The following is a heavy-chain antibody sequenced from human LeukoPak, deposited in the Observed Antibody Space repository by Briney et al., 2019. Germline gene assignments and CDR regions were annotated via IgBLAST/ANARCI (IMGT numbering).Heavy chain of an antibody. Sequence: GGSLRLSCAASGFTVSSNYMSWVRQAPGKGLEWVSVIYSGGSTYYADSVKGRFTISRDNSKNTLYLQMNSLGAEDTAVYYCARFPNYGDQPRFYYYYYMDVWGKGTTVTVSS. V-gene: IGHV3-53*01. D-gene: IGHD4-17*01. CDR3: ARFPNYGDQPRFYYYYYMDV. CDR2: IYSGGST. CDR1: GFTVSSNY. J-gene: IGHJ6*03.